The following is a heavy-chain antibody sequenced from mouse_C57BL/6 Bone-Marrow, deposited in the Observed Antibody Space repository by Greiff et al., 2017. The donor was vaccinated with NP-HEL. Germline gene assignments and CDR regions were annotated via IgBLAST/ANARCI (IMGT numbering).Heavy chain of an antibody. V-gene: IGHV14-4*01. D-gene: IGHD1-1*02. CDR2: IDPENGDT. Sequence: LVESGAELVRPGASVKLSCTASGFNIKDDYMHWVKQRPEQGLEWIGWIDPENGDTEYASKFQGKATITADTSSNTAYLQLSSLTSEDTAVYYCTSLLSLFAYWGQGTLVTVSA. CDR3: TSLLSLFAY. CDR1: GFNIKDDY. J-gene: IGHJ3*01.